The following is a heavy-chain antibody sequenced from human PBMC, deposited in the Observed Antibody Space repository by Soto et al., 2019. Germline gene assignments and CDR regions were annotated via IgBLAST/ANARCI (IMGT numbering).Heavy chain of an antibody. CDR3: ARGQVVAATSLNWFDP. Sequence: SETLSLTCAVYGGSFSGYYWSWIRQPPGKGLEWIWEINHSGSTNYNPSLKSRVTISVDTSKNQFSLKLSSVTAADTAVYYCARGQVVAATSLNWFDPWGQGTLVTVSS. CDR2: INHSGST. D-gene: IGHD2-15*01. J-gene: IGHJ5*02. CDR1: GGSFSGYY. V-gene: IGHV4-34*01.